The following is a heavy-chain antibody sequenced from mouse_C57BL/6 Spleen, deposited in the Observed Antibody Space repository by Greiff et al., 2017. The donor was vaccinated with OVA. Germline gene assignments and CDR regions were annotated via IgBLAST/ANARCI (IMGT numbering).Heavy chain of an antibody. D-gene: IGHD2-3*01. CDR3: ARHGGLLHYAMDY. CDR1: GFTFSSYG. Sequence: EVKLVESGGDLVKPGGSLKLSCAASGFTFSSYGMSWVRQTPDKRLEWVATISSGGSYTYYPDSVKGRFTISRENAKNTLYLQMSSLKSEDTAMYYCARHGGLLHYAMDYWGQGTSVTVSS. V-gene: IGHV5-6*01. CDR2: ISSGGSYT. J-gene: IGHJ4*01.